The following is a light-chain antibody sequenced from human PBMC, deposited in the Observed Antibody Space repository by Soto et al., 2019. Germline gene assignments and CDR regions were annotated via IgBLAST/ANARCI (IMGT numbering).Light chain of an antibody. CDR3: SSYTSSSTWV. V-gene: IGLV2-14*01. Sequence: QSALTQPASVYGSPGQSITISCTGTSSDVGGYNYVSWYQHHPGKAPKLMIYEVSNRPSGVSNRFSGSKSGNTASLTISGLQAEDEADYYCSSYTSSSTWVFGGGTKLTVL. CDR1: SSDVGGYNY. CDR2: EVS. J-gene: IGLJ3*02.